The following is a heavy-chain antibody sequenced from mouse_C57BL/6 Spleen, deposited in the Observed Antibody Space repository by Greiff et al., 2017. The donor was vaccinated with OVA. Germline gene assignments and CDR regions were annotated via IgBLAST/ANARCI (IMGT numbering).Heavy chain of an antibody. J-gene: IGHJ2*01. V-gene: IGHV1-61*01. CDR2: IYPSDSET. Sequence: VQLQQPGAELVRPGSSVKLSCKASGYTFTSYWMDWVQQRPGQGLEWIGYIYPSDSETHYTQKFKDKATLTVDKSSSTAYMQLSSLTSEDSAGYYWARAYGCSGDYWGQGTTLTVSS. D-gene: IGHD1-1*01. CDR1: GYTFTSYW. CDR3: ARAYGCSGDY.